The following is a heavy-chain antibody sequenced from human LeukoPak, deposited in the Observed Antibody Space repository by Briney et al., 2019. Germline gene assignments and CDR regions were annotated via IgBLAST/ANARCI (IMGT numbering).Heavy chain of an antibody. D-gene: IGHD2-2*01. Sequence: VASVKVSCKASGYTFTTYGISWVRQAPGQGLEWMGWISAYNGKTNYAQKLQGRVTMTTDTSTTTAYMELRSLRSDDTAVYYCAREYCSSISCYGGDYWGQGTLVTVSS. CDR3: AREYCSSISCYGGDY. V-gene: IGHV1-18*01. CDR2: ISAYNGKT. CDR1: GYTFTTYG. J-gene: IGHJ4*02.